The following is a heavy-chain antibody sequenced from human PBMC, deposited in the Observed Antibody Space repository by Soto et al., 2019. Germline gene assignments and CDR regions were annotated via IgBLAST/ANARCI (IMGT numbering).Heavy chain of an antibody. CDR3: AKDNSAAGSNSLIDY. Sequence: EVQLVESGGGLVQPGRSLRLSCAASGFTFDDYAMHWVRQAPGKGLEWVSGICWNSGSIGYADSVKGRFTISRDNAKNSLYLQMNSLRAEDTALYYCAKDNSAAGSNSLIDYWGQGTLVTVSS. D-gene: IGHD6-13*01. CDR2: ICWNSGSI. CDR1: GFTFDDYA. V-gene: IGHV3-9*01. J-gene: IGHJ4*02.